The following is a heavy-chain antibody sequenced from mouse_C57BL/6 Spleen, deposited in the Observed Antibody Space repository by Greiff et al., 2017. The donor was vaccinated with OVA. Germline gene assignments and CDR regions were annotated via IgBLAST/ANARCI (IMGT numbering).Heavy chain of an antibody. CDR3: ASYGNYYYAMDY. D-gene: IGHD2-1*01. V-gene: IGHV1-26*01. J-gene: IGHJ4*01. CDR1: GYTFTDYY. Sequence: EVQLQQSGPELVKPGASVKISCKASGYTFTDYYMNWVKQSHGKSLEWIGDINPNNGGTSYNQKFKGKATLTVDKSSSTAYMELRSLTSEDSAVYYCASYGNYYYAMDYWGQGTSVTVSS. CDR2: INPNNGGT.